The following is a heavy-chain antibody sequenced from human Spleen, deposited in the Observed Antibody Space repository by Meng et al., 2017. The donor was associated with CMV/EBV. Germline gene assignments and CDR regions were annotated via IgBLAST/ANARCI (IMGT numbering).Heavy chain of an antibody. D-gene: IGHD2/OR15-2a*01. J-gene: IGHJ3*02. CDR2: ISRSGTTT. Sequence: GESLKLSCAASGIRVSNYEMDWVRQAPGKGLEWVSYISRSGTTTNYADSVKGRFTVLRDNAKNSLYLQMNNLRAEDTAVYYCARERGSMADDVLDIWGRGTMVTVSS. CDR3: ARERGSMADDVLDI. CDR1: GIRVSNYE. V-gene: IGHV3-48*03.